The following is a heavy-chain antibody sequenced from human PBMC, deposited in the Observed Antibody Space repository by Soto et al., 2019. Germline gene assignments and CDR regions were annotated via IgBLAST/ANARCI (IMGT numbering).Heavy chain of an antibody. CDR2: ISYDGSNK. J-gene: IGHJ4*02. V-gene: IGHV3-30-3*01. CDR1: GFTFSSYA. CDR3: ARDGDSGSYYNPPDY. Sequence: PGGSLRLSCAASGFTFSSYAMHWVRQAPGKGLEWVAVISYDGSNKYYADSVKGRFTISRDNSKNTLYLQMNGLRAEDTAVYYCARDGDSGSYYNPPDYWGQGTLVTVSS. D-gene: IGHD3-10*01.